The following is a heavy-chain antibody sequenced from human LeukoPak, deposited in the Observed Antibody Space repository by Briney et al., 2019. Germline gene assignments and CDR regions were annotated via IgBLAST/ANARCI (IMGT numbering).Heavy chain of an antibody. V-gene: IGHV4-59*12. CDR1: GGSISSYY. D-gene: IGHD5-18*01. CDR2: IYYSGST. Sequence: SETLSLTCTDSGGSISSYYWSWIRQPPGKGLEWIGYIYYSGSTNYNPSLKSRVTISVDTSKNQFSLKLSSVTAADTAVYYCARDRYSYGYWGQGTLVTVSS. J-gene: IGHJ4*02. CDR3: ARDRYSYGY.